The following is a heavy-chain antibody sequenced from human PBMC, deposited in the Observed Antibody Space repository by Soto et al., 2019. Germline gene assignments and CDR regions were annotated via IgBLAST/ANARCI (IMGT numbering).Heavy chain of an antibody. Sequence: EVQLVESGGSLVQPGGSLRLSCGASGFTFRTDWLSWVRQVPGKGLEWVANINQDGSEKNYVDSVKGRFTISRDNAKNSLHIQMSSLRAEDTALYYCARDGSTSWFSYDYHGMDVWGQGTTVTVSS. D-gene: IGHD5-18*01. CDR2: INQDGSEK. V-gene: IGHV3-7*05. J-gene: IGHJ6*02. CDR3: ARDGSTSWFSYDYHGMDV. CDR1: GFTFRTDW.